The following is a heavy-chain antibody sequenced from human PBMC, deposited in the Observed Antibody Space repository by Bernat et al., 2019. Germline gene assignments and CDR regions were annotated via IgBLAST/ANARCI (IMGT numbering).Heavy chain of an antibody. J-gene: IGHJ4*02. Sequence: QVQLVESGGGVVQPGRSLRLSCAASGFTFSSYAMHWVRQAPGKGLEWVAVISYDGSNKYYADSVHGRFTISRDNSKNTLYLQMNSLRAEDTAVYYCARDLLRFLEWLEYYFDYWGQGTLVTVSS. CDR2: ISYDGSNK. CDR3: ARDLLRFLEWLEYYFDY. CDR1: GFTFSSYA. D-gene: IGHD3-3*01. V-gene: IGHV3-30*01.